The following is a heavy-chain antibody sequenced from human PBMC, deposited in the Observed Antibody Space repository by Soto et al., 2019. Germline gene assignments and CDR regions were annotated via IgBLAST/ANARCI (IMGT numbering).Heavy chain of an antibody. J-gene: IGHJ6*02. CDR2: IYYSGNT. CDR1: GGSIRRGGYY. V-gene: IGHV4-31*03. Sequence: SETLSLTCTVSGGSIRRGGYYWSWVRQNPRRGLEWIGNIYYSGNTYYNPSLKSRLTISVDTSKNQFSLNLSSVTAADTAVYYCARDRLMATAGTARHYFGLDVWGQGTTVTVSS. CDR3: ARDRLMATAGTARHYFGLDV. D-gene: IGHD5-18*01.